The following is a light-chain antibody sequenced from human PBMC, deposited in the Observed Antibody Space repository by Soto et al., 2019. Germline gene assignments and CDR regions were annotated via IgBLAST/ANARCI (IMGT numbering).Light chain of an antibody. Sequence: EIVLTQSPGTPSLSPGERATLSCRASQSLTSSYLAWYQQKPGQAPRLLIYGPSTRATGIPARFSGSGSGTEFTLTISSLQSEDFALYYCQQYNNWPRTFGQGTKVDIK. V-gene: IGKV3-15*01. CDR1: QSLTSSY. CDR2: GPS. J-gene: IGKJ1*01. CDR3: QQYNNWPRT.